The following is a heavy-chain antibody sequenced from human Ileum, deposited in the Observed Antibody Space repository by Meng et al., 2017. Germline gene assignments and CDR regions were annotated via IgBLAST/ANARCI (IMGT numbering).Heavy chain of an antibody. D-gene: IGHD1-1*01. Sequence: QFQLQESGPGLVKPSQTLSLTCTVSGGSISSGGYYWSWIRQHPGKGLEWIGYIYDSGSTYYNPSLKSRIAISGDTSKNQFSLNLSSVTAADTAVYYCARGGTAYFDYWGQGTLVTVSS. CDR3: ARGGTAYFDY. CDR2: IYDSGST. CDR1: GGSISSGGYY. V-gene: IGHV4-31*03. J-gene: IGHJ4*02.